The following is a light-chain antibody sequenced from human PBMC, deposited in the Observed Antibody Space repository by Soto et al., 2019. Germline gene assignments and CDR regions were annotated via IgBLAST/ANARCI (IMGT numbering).Light chain of an antibody. J-gene: IGKJ3*01. CDR1: QRISKF. Sequence: EIVLTQSPATLSLSPGEGATLSCRASQRISKFLAWYQHKPGQGPRLLIYDTSIRATDIPARFSGSGSGTDITLTSSSLEPEDFAVYCWQQRSDGITFGPGTKVDIK. CDR3: QQRSDGIT. V-gene: IGKV3-11*01. CDR2: DTS.